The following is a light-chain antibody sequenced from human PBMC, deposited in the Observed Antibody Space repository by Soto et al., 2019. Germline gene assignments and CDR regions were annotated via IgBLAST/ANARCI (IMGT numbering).Light chain of an antibody. CDR2: GNS. CDR3: QAYDSSLSGFDV. CDR1: SSNIGAGYD. V-gene: IGLV1-40*01. J-gene: IGLJ1*01. Sequence: QSLLTHPPSVSGAPGQSVSISCTGLSSNIGAGYDVHWYQQLPGTAPALLIYGNSTRPSGVPDRFSGSKSGTSASLAITGLQAEDEADYYCQAYDSSLSGFDVFGTGTNVTVL.